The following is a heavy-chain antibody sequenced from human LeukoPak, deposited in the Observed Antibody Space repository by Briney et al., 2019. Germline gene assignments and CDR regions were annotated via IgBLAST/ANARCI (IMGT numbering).Heavy chain of an antibody. CDR1: GFTFSSYV. V-gene: IGHV3-30*04. CDR2: ISYDGSNK. D-gene: IGHD3-22*01. CDR3: ARGAPEGYYYDSSGYYYGYYFDY. Sequence: GGSLRLSCAASGFTFSSYVMHWVRQAPGKGLEWVAVISYDGSNKYYADSVKGRFTISRDNSKNTLYLQMNSLRAEDTAVYYCARGAPEGYYYDSSGYYYGYYFDYWGQGTLVTVSS. J-gene: IGHJ4*02.